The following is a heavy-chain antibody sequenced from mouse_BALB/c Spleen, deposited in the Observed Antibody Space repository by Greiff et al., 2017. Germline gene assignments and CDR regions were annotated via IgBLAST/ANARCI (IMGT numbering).Heavy chain of an antibody. CDR3: ERGTTVVAYYAMDY. J-gene: IGHJ4*01. V-gene: IGHV5-6-5*01. CDR1: GFTFSSYA. D-gene: IGHD1-1*01. CDR2: ISSGGST. Sequence: EVHLVESGGGLVKPGGSLKLSCAASGFTFSSYAMSWVRQTPEKRLEWVASISSGGSTYYPDSVKGRFTISRDNARNILYLQMSSLRSEDTAMYYCERGTTVVAYYAMDYWGQGTSVTVSS.